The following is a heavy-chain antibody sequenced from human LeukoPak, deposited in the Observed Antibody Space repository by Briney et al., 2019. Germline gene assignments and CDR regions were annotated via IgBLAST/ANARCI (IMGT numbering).Heavy chain of an antibody. V-gene: IGHV3-74*01. CDR2: INSDGSST. J-gene: IGHJ4*02. CDR3: AKDGAYCSSTSCYTDY. CDR1: GFTFSSYW. Sequence: GGSLRLSCAASGFTFSSYWMHWVRQAPGKGLVWVSRINSDGSSTRYADSVKGRFTISRDNAKNTLYLQMNSLRAEDTAVYYCAKDGAYCSSTSCYTDYWGQGTLVTVSS. D-gene: IGHD2-2*02.